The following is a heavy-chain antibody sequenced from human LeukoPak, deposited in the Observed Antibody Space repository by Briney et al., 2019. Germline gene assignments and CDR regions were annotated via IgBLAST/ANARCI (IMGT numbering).Heavy chain of an antibody. Sequence: GGSLRLSCAASGFTFSRYGMHWVRQAPGKGLEWVSVIAYDGTNKHYADSVKGRFTISRDNSKNTLYLQMNSLRAEDTAVYYCARRAGAYSHPYDYWGQGTLVTVSS. CDR3: ARRAGAYSHPYDY. D-gene: IGHD4/OR15-4a*01. CDR2: IAYDGTNK. CDR1: GFTFSRYG. J-gene: IGHJ4*02. V-gene: IGHV3-30*03.